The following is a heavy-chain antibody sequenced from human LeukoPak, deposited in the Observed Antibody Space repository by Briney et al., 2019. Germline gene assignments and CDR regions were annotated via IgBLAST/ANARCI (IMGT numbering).Heavy chain of an antibody. CDR2: ISYDGSNK. Sequence: GRSLRLSCAASGFTFSSYAMHWVRQAPGKELEWVAVISYDGSNKYYADSVKGRFTISRDNSKNTLYLQMNSLRAEDTAVYYCARDHSGSYYFDYWGQGTLVTVSS. CDR1: GFTFSSYA. D-gene: IGHD1-26*01. J-gene: IGHJ4*02. CDR3: ARDHSGSYYFDY. V-gene: IGHV3-30*04.